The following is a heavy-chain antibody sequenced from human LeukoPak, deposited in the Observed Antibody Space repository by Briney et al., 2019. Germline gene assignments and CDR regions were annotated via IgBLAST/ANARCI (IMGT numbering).Heavy chain of an antibody. CDR2: IYYSGST. D-gene: IGHD5-18*01. V-gene: IGHV4-61*01. CDR1: GASISSGNW. Sequence: PSETLSLTSTVSGASISSGNWWSWVRQPPGKGLEWIGYIYYSGSTNYNPSLKSRVTISVDTSKNQFSLKLSSVTAADTAVYYCAYADGYTFDYWGQGTLVTVSS. J-gene: IGHJ4*02. CDR3: AYADGYTFDY.